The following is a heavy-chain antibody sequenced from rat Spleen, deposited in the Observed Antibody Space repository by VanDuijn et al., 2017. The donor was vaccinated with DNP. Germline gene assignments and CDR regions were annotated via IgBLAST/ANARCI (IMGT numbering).Heavy chain of an antibody. Sequence: VRLKESGPGLVQPSQTLSLTCTVSGFSLTSYNVHWVRQPTGKGLEWMGMIWTGGGTDYNSALKSRLSISRDTSKSQVFLKMTSTETEDIATYYCARGRDSGYVMDAWGKGASVTVSS. CDR1: GFSLTSYN. D-gene: IGHD1-1*01. V-gene: IGHV2-30*01. J-gene: IGHJ4*01. CDR3: ARGRDSGYVMDA. CDR2: IWTGGGT.